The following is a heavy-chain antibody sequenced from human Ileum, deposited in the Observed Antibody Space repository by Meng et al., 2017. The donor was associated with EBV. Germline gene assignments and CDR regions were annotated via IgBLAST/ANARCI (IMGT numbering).Heavy chain of an antibody. V-gene: IGHV4-4*02. D-gene: IGHD1-26*01. CDR2: ISHSGST. CDR3: ARASVGTTPGDY. CDR1: GGSFSSSNW. Sequence: QVPLQESGPGLVEPSGTLSLTCAVSGGSFSSSNWWSWVRQTPGKGLEWIGEISHSGSTHYNPSLKSRVTISVDKSKNQFSLKLSSVTAADTAVYYCARASVGTTPGDYWGQGTLVTVAS. J-gene: IGHJ4*02.